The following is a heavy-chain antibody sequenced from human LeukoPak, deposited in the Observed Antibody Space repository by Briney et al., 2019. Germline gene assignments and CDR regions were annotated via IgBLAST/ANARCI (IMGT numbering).Heavy chain of an antibody. J-gene: IGHJ4*02. V-gene: IGHV1-18*01. CDR1: GYTFASYA. CDR3: ASEGKTYYYDSNGFPDY. Sequence: ASVKVSCKASGYTFASYAITWVRQAPGQGLEYLGWISAYNGNTNYAQKLQGRVTMTTDISTSTAYMELRSLRSDDTAVYYCASEGKTYYYDSNGFPDYWGQGTLVTVSS. CDR2: ISAYNGNT. D-gene: IGHD3-22*01.